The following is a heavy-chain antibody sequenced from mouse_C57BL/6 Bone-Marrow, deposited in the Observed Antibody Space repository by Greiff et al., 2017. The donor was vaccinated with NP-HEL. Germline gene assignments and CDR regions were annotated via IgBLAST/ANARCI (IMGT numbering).Heavy chain of an antibody. J-gene: IGHJ1*03. CDR3: AREDYGSTFNV. CDR1: GFTFSSYA. D-gene: IGHD1-1*01. CDR2: ISDGGSYT. V-gene: IGHV5-4*01. Sequence: DVKLVESGGGLVKPGGSLKLSCAASGFTFSSYAMSWVRQTPEKRLEWVATISDGGSYTYYPDNVKGRFTISRDNAKNNLYLQMSHLKSEDTAMYYCAREDYGSTFNVWGTGTTVTVSS.